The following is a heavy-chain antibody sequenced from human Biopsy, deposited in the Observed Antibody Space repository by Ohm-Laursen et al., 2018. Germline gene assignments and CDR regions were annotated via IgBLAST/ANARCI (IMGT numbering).Heavy chain of an antibody. D-gene: IGHD2/OR15-2a*01. CDR2: VNPNSGAT. J-gene: IGHJ6*02. CDR1: GYTFTVYS. CDR3: ARATNSTGWPYYYFYGMDV. V-gene: IGHV1-2*02. Sequence: ASVSVFCTASGYTFTVYSLHWVRQASGQGLEWMGWVNPNSGATNSAQNFQGRVTMTKDTSLNTAYMEIIRLRSDDTAVYYCARATNSTGWPYYYFYGMDVWGQGTTVTVSS.